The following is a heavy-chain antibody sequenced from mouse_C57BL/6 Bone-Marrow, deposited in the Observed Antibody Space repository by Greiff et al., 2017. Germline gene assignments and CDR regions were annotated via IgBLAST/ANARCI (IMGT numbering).Heavy chain of an antibody. J-gene: IGHJ3*01. CDR1: GYTFTSYW. CDR3: ARNCYWPCAY. D-gene: IGHD2-12*01. CDR2: IDPSDSYT. Sequence: QVQLQQPGAELVRPGTSVKLSCKASGYTFTSYWMHWVKQRPGQGLEWIGVIDPSDSYTNYNQKFKGKATLTVDTSSSTAYMQLSSLTSEDSAVYYCARNCYWPCAYWGQGTLVTVSA. V-gene: IGHV1-59*01.